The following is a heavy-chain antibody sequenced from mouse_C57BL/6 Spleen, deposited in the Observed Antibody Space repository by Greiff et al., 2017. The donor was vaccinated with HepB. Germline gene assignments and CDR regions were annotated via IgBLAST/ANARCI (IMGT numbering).Heavy chain of an antibody. V-gene: IGHV5-9-1*02. CDR1: GFTFSSYA. CDR3: TRDPYYGSSYWYFEV. D-gene: IGHD1-1*01. J-gene: IGHJ1*03. Sequence: EVQLVESGEGLVKPGGSLKLSCAASGFTFSSYAMSWVRQTPEKRLEWVAYISSGGDYIYYADTVKGRFTISRDNARNTLYLQMSSLKSEDTAMYYCTRDPYYGSSYWYFEVWGTGTTVTVSS. CDR2: ISSGGDYI.